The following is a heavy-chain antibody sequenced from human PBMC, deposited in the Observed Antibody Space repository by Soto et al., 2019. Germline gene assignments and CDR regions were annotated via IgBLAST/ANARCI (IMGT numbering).Heavy chain of an antibody. CDR2: VSKDGSVK. J-gene: IGHJ4*02. V-gene: IGHV3-30-3*01. D-gene: IGHD3-10*01. Sequence: PGGSLRLSCEGSGFTFSRHALHWVRQAPGKGLEWVAVVSKDGSVKYWIESVKGRFTLSRDNSKNTVYLEMNSLRPEDTGVYYCVRSRSGAVADSFDLWGQGTLVTGS. CDR3: VRSRSGAVADSFDL. CDR1: GFTFSRHA.